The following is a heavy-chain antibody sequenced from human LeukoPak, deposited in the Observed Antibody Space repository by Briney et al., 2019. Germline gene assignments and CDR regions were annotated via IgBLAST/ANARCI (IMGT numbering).Heavy chain of an antibody. D-gene: IGHD3-3*01. J-gene: IGHJ4*02. V-gene: IGHV3-21*01. CDR1: GFTFSSYS. Sequence: GGSLRLSCAASGFTFSSYSMNWVRQAPGKGLEWVSSISSSSSYIYYADSVKGRSAISRDNAKNSLYLQMNSLRAEDTAVYYCGRGANYDFWSGYYVGYWGQGTLVTVSS. CDR3: GRGANYDFWSGYYVGY. CDR2: ISSSSSYI.